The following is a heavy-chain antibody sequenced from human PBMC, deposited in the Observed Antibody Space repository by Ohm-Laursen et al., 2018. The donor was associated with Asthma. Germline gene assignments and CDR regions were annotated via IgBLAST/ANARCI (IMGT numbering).Heavy chain of an antibody. CDR1: GFTFSSYG. V-gene: IGHV3-30*03. Sequence: RSLRLSCTASGFTFSSYGMHWVRQAPGKGLEWVAVISYDGSKKYYADSVKGRFTISRDNSKNTLYLQMNSLRAEDTAVYYCARGGWLVDVKVWDFFDYWGQGTLVTVSS. D-gene: IGHD6-19*01. CDR3: ARGGWLVDVKVWDFFDY. J-gene: IGHJ4*02. CDR2: ISYDGSKK.